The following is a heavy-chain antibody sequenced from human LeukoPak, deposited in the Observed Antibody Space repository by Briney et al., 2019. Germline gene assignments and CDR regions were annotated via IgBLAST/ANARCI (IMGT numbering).Heavy chain of an antibody. CDR3: ARDADSSGYSDY. D-gene: IGHD3-22*01. V-gene: IGHV1-46*01. CDR1: GGTFSSYA. J-gene: IGHJ4*02. Sequence: ASVKVSCKASGGTFSSYAISWVRQAPGQGLEWMGIINPSGGSTSYAQKFQGRVTMTRDMSTSTVYMELSSLRSEDTPVYYCARDADSSGYSDYGGRGTLVTVS. CDR2: INPSGGST.